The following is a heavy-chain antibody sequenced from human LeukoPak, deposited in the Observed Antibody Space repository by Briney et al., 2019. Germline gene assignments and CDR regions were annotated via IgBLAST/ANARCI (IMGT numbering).Heavy chain of an antibody. J-gene: IGHJ6*02. Sequence: SETLSLTCAVYGGSFSGYYWNWIRQPPGKGLEWMGEINHGRSTKYNPSLKSRVTISADTSKTQFSLRLSSVTAADTAVYYCARGVWFGDRGEYYYNGMDVWAQGTSVSVSS. CDR2: INHGRST. V-gene: IGHV4-34*01. CDR3: ARGVWFGDRGEYYYNGMDV. D-gene: IGHD3-10*01. CDR1: GGSFSGYY.